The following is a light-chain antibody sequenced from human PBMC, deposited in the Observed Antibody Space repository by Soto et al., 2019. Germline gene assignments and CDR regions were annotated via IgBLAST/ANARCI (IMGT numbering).Light chain of an antibody. J-gene: IGKJ4*01. Sequence: AIQLTQSPSSLSASVGDRVTITCRASQGIGSALAWYQQKPGKAPKLLIYDASSLESGVPPRFSGSGSGTDFTLTISSMQPEDFATYHCQQFNVFGGGTKVDIK. V-gene: IGKV1-13*02. CDR1: QGIGSA. CDR3: QQFNV. CDR2: DAS.